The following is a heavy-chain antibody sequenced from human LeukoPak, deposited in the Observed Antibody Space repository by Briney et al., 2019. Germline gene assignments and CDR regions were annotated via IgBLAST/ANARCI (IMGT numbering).Heavy chain of an antibody. J-gene: IGHJ4*02. CDR1: GFTFSNYA. D-gene: IGHD1-26*01. CDR3: ARGTGIVGPTPPPY. V-gene: IGHV3-30*09. Sequence: QPGRSLRLSCAASGFTFSNYAIHWVRQAPGKGLEWVAVISYDGSNKYYADSVKGRFAISRDNSKNTLYLQMGSLRGEDMAVYYCARGTGIVGPTPPPYWGQGTLVTVSS. CDR2: ISYDGSNK.